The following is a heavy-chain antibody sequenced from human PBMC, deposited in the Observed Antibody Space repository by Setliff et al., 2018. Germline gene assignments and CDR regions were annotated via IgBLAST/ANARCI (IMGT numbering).Heavy chain of an antibody. CDR2: IKEDGSEK. CDR1: GFTFSRYW. Sequence: PGGSLRLSCVASGFTFSRYWMTWVRQAPGKGLEWVANIKEDGSEKYYVDSVKGRFTMSRDNAKNSLYLQMNSLRAEDTAVYYCARGPPYYDFWSAYFPGYWGQGTLVTVSS. CDR3: ARGPPYYDFWSAYFPGY. J-gene: IGHJ4*02. D-gene: IGHD3-3*01. V-gene: IGHV3-7*01.